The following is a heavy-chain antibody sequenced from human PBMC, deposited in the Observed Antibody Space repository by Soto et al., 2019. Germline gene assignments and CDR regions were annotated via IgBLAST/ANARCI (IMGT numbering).Heavy chain of an antibody. CDR2: IYYSGST. J-gene: IGHJ3*02. CDR1: GGSISSYY. Sequence: QVQLQESGPGLVKPSETLSLTCTVSGGSISSYYWIWIRQPPGKGLEWIGYIYYSGSTNYNPSLKSRVTISVDTSKNQFSLKLSSVTAADTAVYYCARQQWLVLNAFDIWGQGTMVTVSS. D-gene: IGHD6-19*01. V-gene: IGHV4-59*01. CDR3: ARQQWLVLNAFDI.